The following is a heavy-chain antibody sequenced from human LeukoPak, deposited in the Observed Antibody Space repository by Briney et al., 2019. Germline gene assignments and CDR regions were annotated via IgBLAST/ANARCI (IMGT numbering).Heavy chain of an antibody. CDR1: GGSISSYY. Sequence: SETLSLTCTVSGGSISSYYWSWIRQPPGKGLEWIGYIYYSGSTNYNPSLKSRVTISVDTSKNQFSLKLSSVTAADTALYYCARDMWKGGQAAFDYWGQGTLVTVSS. J-gene: IGHJ4*02. CDR2: IYYSGST. CDR3: ARDMWKGGQAAFDY. V-gene: IGHV4-59*01. D-gene: IGHD1-1*01.